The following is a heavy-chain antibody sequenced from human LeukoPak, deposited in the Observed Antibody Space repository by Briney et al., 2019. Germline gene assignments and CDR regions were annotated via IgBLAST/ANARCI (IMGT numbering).Heavy chain of an antibody. D-gene: IGHD4-23*01. Sequence: EASVKVSCKASGGTFSSYAISWVRQAPGQGLEWMGRIIPIFGIANYAQKFQGRVTITADKSTSTAYVELSSLRSEDTAVYYCARGATVVTFDYWGQGTLVTVSS. CDR3: ARGATVVTFDY. J-gene: IGHJ4*02. V-gene: IGHV1-69*04. CDR1: GGTFSSYA. CDR2: IIPIFGIA.